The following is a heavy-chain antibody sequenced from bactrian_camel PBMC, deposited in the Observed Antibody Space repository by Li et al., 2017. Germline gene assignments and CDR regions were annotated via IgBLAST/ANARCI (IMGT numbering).Heavy chain of an antibody. CDR2: IDTNGVT. V-gene: IGHV3S10*01. D-gene: IGHD5*01. J-gene: IGHJ4*01. CDR3: AADDRLCGWVLFRSSLYKY. Sequence: DVQLVESGGGPVQAGGSLRLSCAASGYTYSSYCMGWFRQAPGKEREGVAAIDTNGVTAYIDSVKGRFTISKGNAENTVYLQMSSLEPEDSGVYFCAADDRLCGWVLFRSSLYKYRGQGTQVTVS. CDR1: GYTYSSYC.